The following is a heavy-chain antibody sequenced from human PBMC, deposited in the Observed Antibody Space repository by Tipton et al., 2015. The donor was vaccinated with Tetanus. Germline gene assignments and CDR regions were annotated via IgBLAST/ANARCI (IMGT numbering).Heavy chain of an antibody. J-gene: IGHJ5*02. CDR1: GFTFSGHS. CDR3: AREGSSGWFDP. Sequence: SLRLSCAASGFTFSGHSMNWVRQAPGKGLEWVSSISSSGSHMYYAESVRGRFSISRDNAKNSLYLQMNSLRADDTALYYCAREGSSGWFDPWGRGTLVTVSS. CDR2: ISSSGSHM. D-gene: IGHD1-26*01. V-gene: IGHV3-21*06.